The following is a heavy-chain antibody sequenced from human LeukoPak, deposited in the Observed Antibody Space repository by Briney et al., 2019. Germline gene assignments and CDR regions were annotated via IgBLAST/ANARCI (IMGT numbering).Heavy chain of an antibody. D-gene: IGHD3-3*01. CDR1: GFTLSNFA. Sequence: PGRSLRLSCAASGFTLSNFAMTWVRQAPGKGLEWVSSITDIGPNTYYASSVKGRVSISRDTSKNTLYLEMNSLRAEDSAIYYCAKRLSLRFDAFDVWGPGTMVTVSS. CDR3: AKRLSLRFDAFDV. V-gene: IGHV3-23*01. CDR2: ITDIGPNT. J-gene: IGHJ3*01.